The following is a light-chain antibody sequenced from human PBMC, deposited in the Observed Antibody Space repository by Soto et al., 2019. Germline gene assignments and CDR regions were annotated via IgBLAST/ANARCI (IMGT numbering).Light chain of an antibody. CDR2: GAS. V-gene: IGKV3-15*01. Sequence: EIVMTQSPATLSVSPGERATLSCRASQSVNNNLAWYQQKPGQAPRLLIYGASARATGIPARFSGSGSGTELTLTISSMQSEDFAVYYWQQYNNWPRTFGGGTKVEIK. J-gene: IGKJ4*01. CDR3: QQYNNWPRT. CDR1: QSVNNN.